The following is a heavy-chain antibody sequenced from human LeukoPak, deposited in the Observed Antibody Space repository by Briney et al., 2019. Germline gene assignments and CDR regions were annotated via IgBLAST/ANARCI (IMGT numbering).Heavy chain of an antibody. Sequence: SDTLSLTCTVSGDSISSGFFWGWIRQSPDKGLEWIGSVYRTGNTYYEASLKSRVTISADTSRNQFFLELRSVTAADTAIYFCARDKDLPPPPGIGAGPRLTWFDPWGQGTRVTVSS. CDR2: VYRTGNT. J-gene: IGHJ5*02. V-gene: IGHV4-38-2*02. CDR3: ARDKDLPPPPGIGAGPRLTWFDP. CDR1: GDSISSGFF. D-gene: IGHD6-25*01.